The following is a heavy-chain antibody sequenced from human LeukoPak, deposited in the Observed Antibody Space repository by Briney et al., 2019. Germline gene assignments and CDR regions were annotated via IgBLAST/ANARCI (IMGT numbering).Heavy chain of an antibody. D-gene: IGHD2-2*01. CDR1: GGSISSSSYY. CDR2: IYYTGST. CDR3: ARPAGTDQLPYYFDY. Sequence: PSETLSLTCTVSGGSISSSSYYWGWIRQPPGKGLEWIGSIYYTGSTYYNPSLKSRVTISVDTSKNQFSLKLSSVTAADTAVYYCARPAGTDQLPYYFDYWGQGTLVAVSS. V-gene: IGHV4-39*01. J-gene: IGHJ4*02.